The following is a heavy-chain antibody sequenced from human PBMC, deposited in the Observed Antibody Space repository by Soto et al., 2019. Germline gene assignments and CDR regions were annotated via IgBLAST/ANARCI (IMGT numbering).Heavy chain of an antibody. CDR1: GYTFTGYY. CDR3: ARETPSDSALDY. J-gene: IGHJ4*02. V-gene: IGHV1-2*02. Sequence: ASVKVSCKASGYTFTGYYIHWVRQAPGQGLEWMGWINTQSGATKSAQKFQASVTMTRDTSISTAYMEMSSLTFDDSAVYYCARETPSDSALDYWGQGTLVTVSS. CDR2: INTQSGAT.